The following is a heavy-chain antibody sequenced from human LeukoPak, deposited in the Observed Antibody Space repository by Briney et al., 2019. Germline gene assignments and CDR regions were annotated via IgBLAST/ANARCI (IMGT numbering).Heavy chain of an antibody. Sequence: GGSLRLSCAASGFTFSSYAMSWVRQAPGKGLEWVSAISGSGGSTYYADSVKGRFTISRDNSKNTLYLQMNSLRAEDSAVYYCAKDDRSSYGMDVWGQGTTVTVSS. CDR2: ISGSGGST. V-gene: IGHV3-23*01. CDR1: GFTFSSYA. J-gene: IGHJ6*02. CDR3: AKDDRSSYGMDV. D-gene: IGHD3-22*01.